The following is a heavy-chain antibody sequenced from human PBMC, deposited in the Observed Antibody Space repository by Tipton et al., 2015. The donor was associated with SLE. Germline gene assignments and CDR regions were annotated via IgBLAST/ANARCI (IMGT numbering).Heavy chain of an antibody. J-gene: IGHJ3*02. D-gene: IGHD6-6*01. Sequence: TLSLTCTVSGGSISSSSYYWGWIRQPPGKGLEWIGYIYYSGSTNYNPSLKSRVTISVDTSKNQFSLKLSSVTAADTAVYYCARDLGSSSDAFDIWGQGTMVTVSS. V-gene: IGHV4-61*01. CDR1: GGSISSSSYY. CDR3: ARDLGSSSDAFDI. CDR2: IYYSGST.